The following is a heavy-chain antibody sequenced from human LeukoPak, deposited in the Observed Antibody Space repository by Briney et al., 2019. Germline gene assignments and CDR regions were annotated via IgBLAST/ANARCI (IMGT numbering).Heavy chain of an antibody. CDR1: GGSISSYY. V-gene: IGHV4-59*01. J-gene: IGHJ5*02. CDR2: IYYSGST. CDR3: ARGLGLYYDFWSGYHEEYNWFDP. Sequence: PSETLSLTCTVSGGSISSYYWSWMRQPPGKGLEWIGYIYYSGSTNYNPSLKSRVTISVDTSKNQFSLKLSSVTAADTAVYYCARGLGLYYDFWSGYHEEYNWFDPWGQGTLVTVSS. D-gene: IGHD3-3*01.